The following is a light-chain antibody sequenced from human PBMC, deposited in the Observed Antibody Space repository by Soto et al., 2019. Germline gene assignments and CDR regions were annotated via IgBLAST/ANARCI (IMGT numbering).Light chain of an antibody. CDR3: QHHGSSWLT. V-gene: IGKV3-20*01. Sequence: EIVLTQSPGTLSLSPGERATLSCRASQSVTSPFLAWYQQKPGQPPRLLIYSTSGRATGIPDRFSGSGSGTDFTLTISRLEPEDFAVYYCQHHGSSWLTFGQGTKVDIK. CDR1: QSVTSPF. J-gene: IGKJ1*01. CDR2: STS.